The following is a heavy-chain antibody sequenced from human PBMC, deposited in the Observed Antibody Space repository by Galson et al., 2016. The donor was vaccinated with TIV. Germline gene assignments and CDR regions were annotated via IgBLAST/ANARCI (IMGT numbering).Heavy chain of an antibody. J-gene: IGHJ6*02. CDR3: AREGYCSGGTCYSAYYGMDV. CDR1: GFTFCSYR. Sequence: SLRLSCAASGFTFCSYRMNWVRQAPGKGLEWVSSITSSGNHIYYADSLKGRLTISRDNARNSLYLQMNSLRAEDTAVYYCAREGYCSGGTCYSAYYGMDVWGQGTTVTVSS. CDR2: ITSSGNHI. D-gene: IGHD2-15*01. V-gene: IGHV3-21*01.